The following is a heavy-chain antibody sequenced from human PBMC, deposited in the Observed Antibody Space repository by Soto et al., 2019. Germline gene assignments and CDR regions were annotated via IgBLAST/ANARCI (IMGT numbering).Heavy chain of an antibody. D-gene: IGHD3-22*01. V-gene: IGHV3-7*03. CDR3: ARDRERVTVNGGIALGAMEV. CDR2: VKPDGSAT. J-gene: IGHJ6*02. Sequence: EVQLVESGGDLVQPGGSLRLSCAASGFTFNYYWMTWVRQAPGKGLEWVANVKPDGSATFYADSLKGRFTISRDNANNSVSLQMHSLRADDTAVYYCARDRERVTVNGGIALGAMEVWGHGTTVTVSS. CDR1: GFTFNYYW.